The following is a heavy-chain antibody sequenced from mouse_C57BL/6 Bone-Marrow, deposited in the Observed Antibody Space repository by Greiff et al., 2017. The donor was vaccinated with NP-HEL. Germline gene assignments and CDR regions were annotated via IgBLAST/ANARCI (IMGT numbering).Heavy chain of an antibody. V-gene: IGHV1-55*01. CDR1: GYTFTSYW. D-gene: IGHD2-4*01. J-gene: IGHJ4*01. Sequence: QVQLQQPGAELVKPGASVKMSCKASGYTFTSYWITWVKQRPGQGLEWIGDIYPGSGSTNYNEKFKSKATLTVDTSSSTAYMQLSSLTSEDSAVYYCAYDYDDGFYAMDYWGQGTSVTVSS. CDR2: IYPGSGST. CDR3: AYDYDDGFYAMDY.